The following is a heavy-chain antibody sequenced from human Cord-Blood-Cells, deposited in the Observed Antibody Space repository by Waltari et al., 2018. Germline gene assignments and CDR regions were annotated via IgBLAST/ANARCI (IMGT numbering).Heavy chain of an antibody. D-gene: IGHD6-6*01. CDR1: GGTFSSYA. V-gene: IGHV1-69*12. CDR3: ARGLGRIAARADAFDI. Sequence: QVQLVQSGAEVKKPGSSVKVSCKASGGTFSSYAISWVRQAPGQGLEWMGVIIPIVGTANDAPKFQGRVTITADESTSTAYMELSSLRSEDTAVYYCARGLGRIAARADAFDIWGQGTMVTVSS. J-gene: IGHJ3*02. CDR2: IIPIVGTA.